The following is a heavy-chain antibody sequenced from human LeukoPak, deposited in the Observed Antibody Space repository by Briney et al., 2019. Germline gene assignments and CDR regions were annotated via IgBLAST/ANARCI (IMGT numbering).Heavy chain of an antibody. J-gene: IGHJ3*02. CDR2: ISSSSSYI. D-gene: IGHD4-17*01. CDR1: GFTFSSYS. V-gene: IGHV3-21*01. Sequence: GGSLRLSCAASGFTFSSYSMNWVRQAPGKGLEWVSTISSSSSYIYYADSVKGRFTISRDNAKNSLYLQMNSLRAEDTAVYYCARSDGDYGIGAFDIWGQGTMATVSS. CDR3: ARSDGDYGIGAFDI.